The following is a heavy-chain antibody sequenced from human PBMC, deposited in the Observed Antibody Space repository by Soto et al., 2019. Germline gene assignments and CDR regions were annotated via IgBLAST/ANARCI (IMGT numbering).Heavy chain of an antibody. V-gene: IGHV3-64D*06. CDR1: GFTFSEST. Sequence: GGSLRLSCSASGFTFSESTIYWVRQVPGKGLEAISAVSTSGRSAYYADSVKDRFRISRDNSKNTIYLQMGSLRPEDTARYYCVKQAHGLDGVAFDYWGRGTQVTVSS. J-gene: IGHJ4*01. CDR2: VSTSGRSA. D-gene: IGHD2-15*01. CDR3: VKQAHGLDGVAFDY.